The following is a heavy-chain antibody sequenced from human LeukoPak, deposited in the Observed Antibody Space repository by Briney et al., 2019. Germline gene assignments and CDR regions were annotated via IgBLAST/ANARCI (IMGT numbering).Heavy chain of an antibody. J-gene: IGHJ4*02. CDR3: ATGYCSSTSCYAAHY. V-gene: IGHV3-74*01. D-gene: IGHD2-2*03. Sequence: GGSLRLSCAASGFTLSSYWMHWVRQAPGKGLVWVSRINSDGSSTSYADSVKGRFTISRDNAKNTLYLQMNSLRAEDTAVYYCATGYCSSTSCYAAHYWGQGTLVTVSS. CDR1: GFTLSSYW. CDR2: INSDGSST.